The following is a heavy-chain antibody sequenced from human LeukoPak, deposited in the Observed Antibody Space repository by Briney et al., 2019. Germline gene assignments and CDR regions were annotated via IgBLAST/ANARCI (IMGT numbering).Heavy chain of an antibody. CDR2: IIPIFGTA. D-gene: IGHD1-7*01. Sequence: GASVKVSCKASGGTFSSYAISWVRQAPGQGLVWMGGIIPIFGTANYAQKFQGRVTITADESTSTAYMELSSLRSEDTAVYYCARGGYNWNYVHYYYYMDVWGKGTTVTVSS. CDR3: ARGGYNWNYVHYYYYMDV. V-gene: IGHV1-69*13. CDR1: GGTFSSYA. J-gene: IGHJ6*03.